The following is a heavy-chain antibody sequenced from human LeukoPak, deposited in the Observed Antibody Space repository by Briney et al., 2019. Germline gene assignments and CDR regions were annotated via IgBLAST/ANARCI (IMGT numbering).Heavy chain of an antibody. CDR1: GYTFTSNY. J-gene: IGHJ4*02. CDR2: ISPSGGST. D-gene: IGHD5-18*01. Sequence: ASVKVSCKAFGYTFTSNYMHWVRQAPGQGPEWMGVISPSGGSTTYAQKFQGRVTLTRDMSTSTDYLELSSLRSEDTAVYYCARDSYGQYFDYWGQGTLVTVSS. V-gene: IGHV1-46*01. CDR3: ARDSYGQYFDY.